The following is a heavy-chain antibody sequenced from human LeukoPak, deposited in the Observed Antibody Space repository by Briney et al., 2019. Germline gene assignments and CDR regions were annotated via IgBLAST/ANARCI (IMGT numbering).Heavy chain of an antibody. CDR1: GFSFSTYW. CDR3: AGGSGRLMDV. J-gene: IGHJ6*04. D-gene: IGHD6-25*01. CDR2: IKKDGSEK. V-gene: IGHV3-7*03. Sequence: PGGSLRLSCAASGFSFSTYWMNWVRQAPGKGLEWVANIKKDGSEKLYVDPVKGRFTISRDNAKNSLYLRMNSLTVEDTAVYYCAGGSGRLMDVWGKGTTVTVSS.